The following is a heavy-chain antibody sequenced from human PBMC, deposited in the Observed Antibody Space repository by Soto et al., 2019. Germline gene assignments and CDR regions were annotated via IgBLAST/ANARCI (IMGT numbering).Heavy chain of an antibody. V-gene: IGHV3-7*01. CDR3: ATYKATTGTPVRLEY. CDR1: GFNFGSYW. D-gene: IGHD1-1*01. J-gene: IGHJ4*02. Sequence: GGSLRLSCAACGFNFGSYWMTWVRQAPGKGLEWVANIKQDGSEKYYVDSVKGRFSSSRDNAKNSLYLQMNSLRAEDTAVYYCATYKATTGTPVRLEYWGQGTLVTVSS. CDR2: IKQDGSEK.